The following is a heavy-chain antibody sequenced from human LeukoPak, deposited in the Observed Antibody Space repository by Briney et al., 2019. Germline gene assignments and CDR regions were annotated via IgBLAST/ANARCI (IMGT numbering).Heavy chain of an antibody. CDR1: GFTFSSYW. Sequence: GGSLRLSCAASGFTFSSYWMNWVRQAPGKGLEWVGRIGSKAHSYTTEYAASVQGRFTISRDDSKNSLYLQMNSLKTEDTAVYYCAREVYRAGVTIDYWGQGTLVTVSS. V-gene: IGHV3-72*01. CDR3: AREVYRAGVTIDY. CDR2: IGSKAHSYTT. J-gene: IGHJ4*02. D-gene: IGHD5/OR15-5a*01.